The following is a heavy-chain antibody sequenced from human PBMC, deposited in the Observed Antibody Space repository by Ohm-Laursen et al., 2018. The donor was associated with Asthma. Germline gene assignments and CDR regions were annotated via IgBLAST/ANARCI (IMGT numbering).Heavy chain of an antibody. D-gene: IGHD1-26*01. CDR2: ISYDGSNK. CDR3: ARIGPEWELPGREYSLHH. V-gene: IGHV3-30*03. J-gene: IGHJ1*01. Sequence: SLRLSCSASGLSFNRYAMSWVRQAPGKGLEWVAVISYDGSNKYYADSVKGRFTISRDNSKNALYLQMNSLRAEDTALYYCARIGPEWELPGREYSLHHWGEGTLVTVSS. CDR1: GLSFNRYA.